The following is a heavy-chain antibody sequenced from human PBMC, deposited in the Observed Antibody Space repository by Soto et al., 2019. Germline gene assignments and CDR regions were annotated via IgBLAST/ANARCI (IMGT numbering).Heavy chain of an antibody. D-gene: IGHD2-2*01. J-gene: IGHJ4*02. CDR1: GFTFSDYY. CDR2: VSTTGSAI. V-gene: IGHV3-11*01. Sequence: GGSLRLSCTASGFTFSDYYMSWIRQAPGKGLDWVSYVSTTGSAIYYADSVKGRFTISRDNAKNSLYLQMNSLRAEDTAVFYCASFTGHCSSTSCIYYFDFGGQEPLVTVP. CDR3: ASFTGHCSSTSCIYYFDF.